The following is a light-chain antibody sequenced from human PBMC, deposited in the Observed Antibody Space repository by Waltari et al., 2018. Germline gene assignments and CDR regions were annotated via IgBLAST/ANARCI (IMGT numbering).Light chain of an antibody. CDR2: TAS. J-gene: IGKJ3*01. Sequence: DIQLTQSPSPLSASVGARVTLTSRSSQSISTFLNWYQQKPGKAPKLLIFTASTLQTGVPSSFSGSGSGTEFTLTINDLQSEDFATYFGNQNYLTPGVTFSPGTTVD. CDR3: NQNYLTPGVT. CDR1: QSISTF. V-gene: IGKV1-39*01.